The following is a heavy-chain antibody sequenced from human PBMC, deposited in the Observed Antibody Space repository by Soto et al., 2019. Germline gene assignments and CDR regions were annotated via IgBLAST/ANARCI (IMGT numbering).Heavy chain of an antibody. CDR2: IYYSGST. CDR3: ARDFGPGTALHY. Sequence: SETLSLTCTVSGGSISSGGYYWSWIRQHPGKGLEWIGYIYYSGSTYYNPSLKSRVTISVDTSKNQFSLKLSSVTAADTAVYYCARDFGPGTALHYWGQGTLVTVSS. J-gene: IGHJ4*02. CDR1: GGSISSGGYY. D-gene: IGHD6-13*01. V-gene: IGHV4-31*03.